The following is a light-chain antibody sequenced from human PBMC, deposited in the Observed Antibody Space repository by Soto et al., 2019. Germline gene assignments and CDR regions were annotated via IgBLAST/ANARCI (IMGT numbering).Light chain of an antibody. CDR3: QQYNSWPRT. J-gene: IGKJ1*01. V-gene: IGKV3-20*01. Sequence: EIVLTQSPGTLSLSPGERATLSCRASQSVRSGYFAWYQQKPGQAPRLLIFAVSSRATGIPDRFSGTGSGTDFTLTISRLEPEDFAVYYCQQYNSWPRTFGQGTKVDIK. CDR1: QSVRSGY. CDR2: AVS.